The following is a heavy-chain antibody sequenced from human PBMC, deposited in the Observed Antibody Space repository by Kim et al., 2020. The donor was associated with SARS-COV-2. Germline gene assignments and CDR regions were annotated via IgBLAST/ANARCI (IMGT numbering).Heavy chain of an antibody. CDR3: ARGTRCFDWLYDYYGMDV. Sequence: GGSLRLSCAASGFTVSSNYMSWVRQAPGKGLEWVSVIYSGGSTYYADSVKGRFTISRDNSKNTLYLQMNSLRAEDTAVYYCARGTRCFDWLYDYYGMDVWGQGTTVTVSS. V-gene: IGHV3-53*01. J-gene: IGHJ6*02. CDR2: IYSGGST. CDR1: GFTVSSNY. D-gene: IGHD3-9*01.